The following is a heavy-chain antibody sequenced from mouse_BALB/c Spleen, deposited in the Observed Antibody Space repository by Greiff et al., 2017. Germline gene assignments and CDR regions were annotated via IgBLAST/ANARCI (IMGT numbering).Heavy chain of an antibody. J-gene: IGHJ4*01. CDR1: GYTFTDYN. CDR3: AKVITTMGLYYYAMDY. CDR2: INPNNGGT. V-gene: IGHV1-18*01. Sequence: EVQLQQSGPELVKPGASVKIPCKASGYTFTDYNMDWVKQSHGKSLEWIGDINPNNGGTIYNQKFKGKATLTVDKSSSTAYMELRSLTSEDTAVYYCAKVITTMGLYYYAMDYWGQGTSVTVSS. D-gene: IGHD2-4*01.